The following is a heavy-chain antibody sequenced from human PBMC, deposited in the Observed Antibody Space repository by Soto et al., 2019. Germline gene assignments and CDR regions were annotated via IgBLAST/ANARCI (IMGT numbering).Heavy chain of an antibody. CDR2: ISSSGSTI. CDR3: VREAPCSNGVCQFDY. CDR1: GFTFSPYE. D-gene: IGHD2-8*01. V-gene: IGHV3-48*03. Sequence: LRLSCAASGFTFSPYEMSWVRQAPGKGLEWISYISSSGSTIHYADSVKGRFSISRDNAKKSLFLQMNSLRAEDTAVYYCVREAPCSNGVCQFDYWGRGTLVTVSS. J-gene: IGHJ4*02.